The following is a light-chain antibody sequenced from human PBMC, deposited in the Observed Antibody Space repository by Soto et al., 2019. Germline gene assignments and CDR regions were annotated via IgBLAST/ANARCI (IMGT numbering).Light chain of an antibody. V-gene: IGLV2-14*01. CDR3: TSYTPSSTLFYV. CDR2: EVS. J-gene: IGLJ1*01. CDR1: SXDIGGYSY. Sequence: QSALTQPASVSGSPGQSITISCTGTSXDIGGYSYVSWYQQHPGKAPKLMIYEVSNRPSGVPNRFSGSKSGNTASLTISGLQADDEADYYCTSYTPSSTLFYVFGSGTKVTLL.